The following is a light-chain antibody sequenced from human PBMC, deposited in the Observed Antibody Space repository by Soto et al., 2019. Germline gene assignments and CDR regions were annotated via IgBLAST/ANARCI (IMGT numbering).Light chain of an antibody. Sequence: DIVLTQSPSTLSLSPGERATLSCRASQGVASRYLAWYQQQPGQAPRLFVYAASTRATGIPDRFSGSGSGTDFTLTISRLEPEDFAVYYCQQYGSSPLSFGGGTKVELK. CDR2: AAS. J-gene: IGKJ4*01. CDR3: QQYGSSPLS. CDR1: QGVASRY. V-gene: IGKV3-20*01.